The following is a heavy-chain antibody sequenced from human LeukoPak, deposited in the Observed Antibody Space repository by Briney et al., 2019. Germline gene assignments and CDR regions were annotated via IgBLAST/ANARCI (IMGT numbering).Heavy chain of an antibody. J-gene: IGHJ6*02. CDR3: ARAPLHYDCVWGSPADV. V-gene: IGHV1-8*01. CDR2: MNPNSGNT. D-gene: IGHD3-16*01. CDR1: GYTFTSYD. Sequence: ASVKVSCKASGYTFTSYDINWVRQATGQGLEWMGWMNPNSGNTGYAQKFQGRVTMTRNTSISTAYMELSSLRSEDTAVYYCARAPLHYDCVWGSPADVWGQGTTVTVSS.